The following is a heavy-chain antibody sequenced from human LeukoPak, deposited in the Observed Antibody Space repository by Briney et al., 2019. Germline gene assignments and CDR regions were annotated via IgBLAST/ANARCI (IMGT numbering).Heavy chain of an antibody. CDR2: ISSSGSTI. V-gene: IGHV3-11*01. CDR1: GFTLSDYY. J-gene: IGHJ4*02. CDR3: ARDRNPYYDYVWGSYHYDY. D-gene: IGHD3-16*02. Sequence: GGSLRLSCAASGFTLSDYYMSWLRQAPGKGLEWVSYISSSGSTIYYADSVKGRFTISRDNAKNSLYLQMNSLRAEDTAVYYCARDRNPYYDYVWGSYHYDYWGQGTLVTVSS.